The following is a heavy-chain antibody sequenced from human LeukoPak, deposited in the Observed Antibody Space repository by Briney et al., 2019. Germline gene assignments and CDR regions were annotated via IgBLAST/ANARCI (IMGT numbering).Heavy chain of an antibody. CDR2: IYSGGST. J-gene: IGHJ6*03. CDR3: ARGVRYSRSGEYYYYYMDV. CDR1: GFTVSSNY. V-gene: IGHV3-53*01. D-gene: IGHD3-10*01. Sequence: GGSLRLSCAASGFTVSSNYMSWVRQAPGKGLEWVSVIYSGGSTYYADSVKGRFTISRDNSKNTLYLQMNSLRAEDTAVYYCARGVRYSRSGEYYYYYMDVWGKGTTVTVSS.